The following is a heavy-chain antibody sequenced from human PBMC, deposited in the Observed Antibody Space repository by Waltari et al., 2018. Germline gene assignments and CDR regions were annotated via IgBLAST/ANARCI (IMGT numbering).Heavy chain of an antibody. CDR1: GYSFTSYD. D-gene: IGHD1-26*01. CDR2: MNPSGGDT. Sequence: QVHLVQSAAEVKSPGATVNVSCTTSGYSFTSYDTRWVRQATGQGPEWMGWMNPSGGDTDYAQKFQGRVTMTTNTSISTAYLHLSSLRSEDTAVYYCARAVGGAARGYYGMDVWGQGTTVTVSS. V-gene: IGHV1-8*01. CDR3: ARAVGGAARGYYGMDV. J-gene: IGHJ6*02.